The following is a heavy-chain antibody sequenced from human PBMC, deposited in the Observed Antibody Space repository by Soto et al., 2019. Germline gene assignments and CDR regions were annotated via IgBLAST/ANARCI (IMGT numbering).Heavy chain of an antibody. J-gene: IGHJ6*02. CDR3: SGCSGGACHQSYGMDV. Sequence: EVHLVESGGGLVKPGGSLRLSCAVSGFTFSSCTMNWVRQAPGKGLEWVSPISPSTSHIYYADSVKGRFTISRENAKNAMFLQTHSLRAEDTAVYYCSGCSGGACHQSYGMDVWGQGTTVTVSS. CDR2: ISPSTSHI. D-gene: IGHD2-15*01. V-gene: IGHV3-21*01. CDR1: GFTFSSCT.